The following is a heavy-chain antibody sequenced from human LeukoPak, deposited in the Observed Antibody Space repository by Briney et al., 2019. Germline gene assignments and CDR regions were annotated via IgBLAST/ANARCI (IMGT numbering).Heavy chain of an antibody. CDR2: ISGRGDNT. CDR1: GFTFSGYA. CDR3: ASHPIPGQLDPFDY. J-gene: IGHJ4*02. V-gene: IGHV3-23*01. D-gene: IGHD6-13*01. Sequence: GGSLRLSCAAAGFTFSGYAMTWVRQAPGKGLEWVSGISGRGDNTYYADSVKGRFTISRDNSKNTLYLKMNSLRAEDTAVYYCASHPIPGQLDPFDYWGQGTLVTVSS.